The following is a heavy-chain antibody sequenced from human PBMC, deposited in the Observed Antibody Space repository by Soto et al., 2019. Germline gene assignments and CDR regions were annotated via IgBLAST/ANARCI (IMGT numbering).Heavy chain of an antibody. D-gene: IGHD5-18*01. CDR3: ARSPTWIQLWLLDS. J-gene: IGHJ4*02. Sequence: GASVKVSCKASGYTFTIYGISWVRQAPGQGLEWMGWISAYNGNTNYAQKLQGRVTMTTDTSTSTAYMELRSLRSDDTAVYYCARSPTWIQLWLLDSWGQGTLVTVSS. CDR2: ISAYNGNT. V-gene: IGHV1-18*01. CDR1: GYTFTIYG.